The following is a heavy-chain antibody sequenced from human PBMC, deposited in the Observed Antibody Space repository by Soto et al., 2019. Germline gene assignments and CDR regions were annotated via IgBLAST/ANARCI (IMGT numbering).Heavy chain of an antibody. Sequence: EVQLLESGGGLVQPGGSLRLSCAASGFTFSSYAMSWVRQAPGKGLEWVSAISGSGGSTYYADSVKGRFTISRDNSKNTLYLQMNSLRAEDTAVYYCAKGFGYYYDSRPGYFDLWGHGTLVTVSS. CDR1: GFTFSSYA. D-gene: IGHD3-22*01. J-gene: IGHJ2*01. CDR2: ISGSGGST. CDR3: AKGFGYYYDSRPGYFDL. V-gene: IGHV3-23*01.